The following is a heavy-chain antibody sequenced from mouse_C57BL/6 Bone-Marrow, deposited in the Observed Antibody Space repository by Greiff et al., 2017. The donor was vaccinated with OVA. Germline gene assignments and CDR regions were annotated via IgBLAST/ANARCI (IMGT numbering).Heavy chain of an antibody. CDR1: GYTFTSYW. CDR3: ARGGITTVVATNYYAMDY. V-gene: IGHV1-53*01. Sequence: QVQLKQPGTELVKPGASVKLSCKASGYTFTSYWMHWVKQRPGQGLEWIGNINPSNGGTNYNEKFKSKATLTGDKSSSTAYMQLSSLTSEDSAVYYRARGGITTVVATNYYAMDYWGQGTSVTVSS. CDR2: INPSNGGT. D-gene: IGHD1-1*01. J-gene: IGHJ4*01.